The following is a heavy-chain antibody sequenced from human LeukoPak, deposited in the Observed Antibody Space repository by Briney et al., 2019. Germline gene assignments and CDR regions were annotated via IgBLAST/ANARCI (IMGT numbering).Heavy chain of an antibody. CDR1: GFTFSSYT. CDR3: ARGPTRGVVVITMIDY. D-gene: IGHD3-22*01. Sequence: PGGSLRLSCAASGFTFSSYTMHWVRQAPGKGLEWVALISYDGSNKYYADSVKGRFTISRDNSKNTLYLQMNSLRAEDTAVYYCARGPTRGVVVITMIDYWGQGTLVTVSS. V-gene: IGHV3-30-3*01. CDR2: ISYDGSNK. J-gene: IGHJ4*02.